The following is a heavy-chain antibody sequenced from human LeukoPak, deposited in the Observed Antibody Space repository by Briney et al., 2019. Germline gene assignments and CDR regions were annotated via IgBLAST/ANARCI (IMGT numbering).Heavy chain of an antibody. CDR3: AKEGYSSSWYLRFDY. V-gene: IGHV3-23*01. CDR1: GFTFSSYA. D-gene: IGHD6-13*01. CDR2: ISGSGGSGGGT. J-gene: IGHJ4*02. Sequence: GGSLRLSCAASGFTFSSYAMTWVRQAPGKGLEWVSTISGSGGSGGGTYYADSVKGRFTISRDNSKNTLFLQMNSLRAEDTALYYCAKEGYSSSWYLRFDYWGQGTLVTVSS.